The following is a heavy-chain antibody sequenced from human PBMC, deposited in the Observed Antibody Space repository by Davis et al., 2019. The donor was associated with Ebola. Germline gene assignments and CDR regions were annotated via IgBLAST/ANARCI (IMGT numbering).Heavy chain of an antibody. J-gene: IGHJ5*02. D-gene: IGHD3-3*01. CDR1: GYTFTTYG. CDR2: ISAYYGTT. CDR3: ARVDYDFWSGYNWFDP. V-gene: IGHV1-18*01. Sequence: ASVKVSCKASGYTFTTYGISWVRQAPGQGLEWMGWISAYYGTTNYAQSLQGRVTMTRDTSTSTAHMELRGLRSDDTAVYYCARVDYDFWSGYNWFDPWGQGTLVTVSS.